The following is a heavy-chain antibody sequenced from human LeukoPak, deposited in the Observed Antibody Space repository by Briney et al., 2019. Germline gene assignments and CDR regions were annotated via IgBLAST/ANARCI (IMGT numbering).Heavy chain of an antibody. CDR1: GGSISSSSYY. CDR3: ASQESRYSIAASET. Sequence: SETLSLTCTVSGGSISSSSYYWGWIRQPPGKGLEWIGSIYYSGNTFYSPSLKSRVTISVDTSKNQFSLKLSSVTAADTAVYYCASQESRYSIAASETWGQGTLVVVSS. V-gene: IGHV4-39*01. J-gene: IGHJ5*02. CDR2: IYYSGNT. D-gene: IGHD6-13*01.